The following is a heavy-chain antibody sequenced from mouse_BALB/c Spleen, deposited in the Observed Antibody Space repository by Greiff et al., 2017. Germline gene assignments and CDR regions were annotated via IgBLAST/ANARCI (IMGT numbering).Heavy chain of an antibody. CDR3: ARFTTVVATPYYFDY. CDR1: GYAFSSYW. D-gene: IGHD1-1*01. J-gene: IGHJ2*01. V-gene: IGHV1-80*01. Sequence: VKLMESGAELVRPGSSVKISCKASGYAFSSYWMNWVKQRPGQGLEWIGQIYPGDGDTNYNGKFKGKATLTADKSSSTAYMQLSSLTSEDSAVYFCARFTTVVATPYYFDYWGQGTTLTVSS. CDR2: IYPGDGDT.